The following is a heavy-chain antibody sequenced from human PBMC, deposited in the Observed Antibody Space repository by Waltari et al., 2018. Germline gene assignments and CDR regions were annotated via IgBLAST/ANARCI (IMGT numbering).Heavy chain of an antibody. Sequence: EVYLVESGGTVVRPGGSLRLSCTTSGFTFDNHGMNWVRQAPGKGLEWFSGLTWIGGTTFYADSVKGRFTVSRDNAKNSLYLQMNSLTAEDTALYYCARDISYGGFDYWGQGTLVTVSS. D-gene: IGHD3-16*01. CDR1: GFTFDNHG. CDR2: LTWIGGTT. J-gene: IGHJ4*02. CDR3: ARDISYGGFDY. V-gene: IGHV3-20*04.